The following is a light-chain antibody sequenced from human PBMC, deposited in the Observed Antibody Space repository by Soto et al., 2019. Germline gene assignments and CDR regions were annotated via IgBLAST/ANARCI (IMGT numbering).Light chain of an antibody. CDR2: AAS. Sequence: PGEGATLSCRASQTISHNYLAWYQHKPGQAPRLLIYAASTRATGIPDRFSGSGSGADFTLTVNRLEPEDFAVYYCQQYGTSPRTFGQGTKVEI. CDR1: QTISHNY. V-gene: IGKV3-20*01. CDR3: QQYGTSPRT. J-gene: IGKJ1*01.